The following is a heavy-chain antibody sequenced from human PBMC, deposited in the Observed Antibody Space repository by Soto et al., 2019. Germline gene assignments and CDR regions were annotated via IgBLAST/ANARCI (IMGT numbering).Heavy chain of an antibody. D-gene: IGHD6-6*01. J-gene: IGHJ5*02. CDR1: GFTFSTFT. CDR2: INTNSRSM. Sequence: LRLSCAASGFTFSTFTMNWVRQAPGKGLEWVSSINTNSRSMFYADSVKGRFTISRDNAKNSLSLQMNSLTTEDTAVYYCARGFSSSSWFDPWGQGTLVTVSS. CDR3: ARGFSSSSWFDP. V-gene: IGHV3-21*01.